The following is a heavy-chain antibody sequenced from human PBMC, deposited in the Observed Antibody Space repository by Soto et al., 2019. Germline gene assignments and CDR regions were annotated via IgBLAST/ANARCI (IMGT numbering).Heavy chain of an antibody. CDR1: VGSISSYF. CDR3: ARGGASERLLHE. J-gene: IGHJ4*02. CDR2: IYYNGNT. V-gene: IGHV4-59*01. Sequence: TLSLPFTFSVGSISSYFWSCIRQSPGKGLEWIGYIYYNGNTNYNPSLASRVTISVDTSKNHFSLKLNSVTVADTAVYYCARGGASERLLHEWGQGTRGTVS. D-gene: IGHD2-21*01.